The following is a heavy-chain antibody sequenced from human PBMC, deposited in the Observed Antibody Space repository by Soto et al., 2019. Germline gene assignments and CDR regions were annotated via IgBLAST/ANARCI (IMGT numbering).Heavy chain of an antibody. V-gene: IGHV3-21*01. CDR2: ISSSSSYI. CDR1: GFTFSSYS. CDR3: ARYRSYDILTGYYIVDY. Sequence: GGSLRLSCAASGFTFSSYSMNWVRQAPGKGLEWVSSISSSSSYIYYADSVKGRFTISRDNAKNSLYLQMNSLRAEDTAVYYCARYRSYDILTGYYIVDYWGQGTLVTVSS. D-gene: IGHD3-9*01. J-gene: IGHJ4*02.